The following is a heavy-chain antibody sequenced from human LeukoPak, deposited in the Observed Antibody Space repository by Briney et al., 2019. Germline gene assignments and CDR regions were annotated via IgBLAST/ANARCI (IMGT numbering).Heavy chain of an antibody. CDR2: ISSSGST. CDR3: ARGPYSYDSSGAFDI. CDR1: GDSISSGDYY. J-gene: IGHJ3*02. D-gene: IGHD3-22*01. Sequence: SETLSLTCTVSGDSISSGDYYWSWIRQPAGTGLEWIGRISSSGSTNYNPSLKRRVTISVDTSKNQFSLKLSSVTAADTAVYFCARGPYSYDSSGAFDIWGQGTMVTVSS. V-gene: IGHV4-61*02.